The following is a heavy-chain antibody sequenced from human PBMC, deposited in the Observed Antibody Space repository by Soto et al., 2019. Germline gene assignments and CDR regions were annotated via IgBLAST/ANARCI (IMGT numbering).Heavy chain of an antibody. Sequence: SETLSLTCTVSGGSISSGGYYWSWIRQHPGKGLEWIGYIYYSGSTYYNPSLKSRVTISVDTSKNQFSLKLSSVTAADTAVYYCARGGEYGDYVYYWGQGTLVTVSS. D-gene: IGHD4-17*01. CDR1: GGSISSGGYY. V-gene: IGHV4-31*03. J-gene: IGHJ4*02. CDR2: IYYSGST. CDR3: ARGGEYGDYVYY.